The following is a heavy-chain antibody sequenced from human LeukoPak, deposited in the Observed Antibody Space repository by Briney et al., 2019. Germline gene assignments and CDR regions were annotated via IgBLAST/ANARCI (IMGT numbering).Heavy chain of an antibody. Sequence: GRSLRLSCAASGSTFSSYTMHWVRQAPGKGLEWVAVIGYDESYEYYADSVKGRFTISRDNSKNTLYLQMNSLRAEDTAVYYCARTRGYSYGPFDYWGQGTLVTVSS. J-gene: IGHJ4*02. CDR2: IGYDESYE. CDR1: GSTFSSYT. D-gene: IGHD5-18*01. CDR3: ARTRGYSYGPFDY. V-gene: IGHV3-30*14.